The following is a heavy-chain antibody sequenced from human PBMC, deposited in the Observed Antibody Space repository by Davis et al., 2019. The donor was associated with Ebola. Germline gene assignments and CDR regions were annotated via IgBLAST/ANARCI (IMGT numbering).Heavy chain of an antibody. CDR2: IDPTDSYT. CDR3: TRSKDNVVEPVGFAS. Sequence: GESLKISCQGSEYSFSDYWISWVRQLPGKGLEWMGRIDPTDSYTYYSRSFQGHVTISVDKSISTAYPQWGSLKASDTAMYYCTRSKDNVVEPVGFASWGQGTLITVSS. J-gene: IGHJ5*02. D-gene: IGHD2-2*03. V-gene: IGHV5-10-1*01. CDR1: EYSFSDYW.